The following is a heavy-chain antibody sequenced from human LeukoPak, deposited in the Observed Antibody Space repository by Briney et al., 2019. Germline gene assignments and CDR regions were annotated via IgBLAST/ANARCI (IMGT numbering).Heavy chain of an antibody. J-gene: IGHJ6*02. V-gene: IGHV3-33*01. CDR3: ARDLYQRGYSYGYLYYYYYYGMDV. Sequence: GGSLRLSCAASGFTFSSYGMHWVRQAPGKGLEWEAVIWYDGSNKYYADSVKGRFTISRDSSKNTLYLQMNSLRAEDTAVYYCARDLYQRGYSYGYLYYYYYYGMDVWGQGTTVTVSS. CDR1: GFTFSSYG. CDR2: IWYDGSNK. D-gene: IGHD5-18*01.